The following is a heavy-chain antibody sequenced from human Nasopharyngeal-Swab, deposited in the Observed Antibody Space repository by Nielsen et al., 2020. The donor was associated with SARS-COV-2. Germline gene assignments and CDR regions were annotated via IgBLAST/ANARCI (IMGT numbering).Heavy chain of an antibody. CDR2: IRSKAYGGTT. CDR3: TRMNIRYYNDY. Sequence: GESLKISCTASGFTFGDYAMSWVRQAPGKGLEWVGFIRSKAYGGTTEYAASVKGRFTISRDDSKSIAYLPMNSLKTEDTAVYYCTRMNIRYYNDYWGQGMLVTVSS. CDR1: GFTFGDYA. D-gene: IGHD2/OR15-2a*01. J-gene: IGHJ4*02. V-gene: IGHV3-49*04.